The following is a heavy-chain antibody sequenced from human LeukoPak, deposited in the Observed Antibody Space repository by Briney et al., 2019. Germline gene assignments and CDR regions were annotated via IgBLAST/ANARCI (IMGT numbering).Heavy chain of an antibody. D-gene: IGHD6-19*01. CDR3: ARASSGWYQHYFDY. Sequence: SETLSLTYTVSGGSISSYYWSWIRQPPGKGLEWIGYIYSSGNTNYNPSLKSRVTISVDTSKNQLSLKLSSVTAADTAVYYCARASSGWYQHYFDYWGQGTLVTVSS. CDR1: GGSISSYY. CDR2: IYSSGNT. J-gene: IGHJ4*02. V-gene: IGHV4-4*08.